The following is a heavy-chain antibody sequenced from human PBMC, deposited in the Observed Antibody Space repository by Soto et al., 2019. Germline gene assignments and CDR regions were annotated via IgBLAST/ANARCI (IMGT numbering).Heavy chain of an antibody. V-gene: IGHV1-69*13. J-gene: IGHJ4*02. D-gene: IGHD3-10*01. CDR1: GGTFSSYA. Sequence: GASVKVSCKASGGTFSSYAISWVRQAPGQGLEWMGGIIPIFGTANYAQKFQGRVTITADESTSTAYMELSSLRSEDTAVYYCARSKVRGVIKSSFDYWGQGTLVTVSS. CDR2: IIPIFGTA. CDR3: ARSKVRGVIKSSFDY.